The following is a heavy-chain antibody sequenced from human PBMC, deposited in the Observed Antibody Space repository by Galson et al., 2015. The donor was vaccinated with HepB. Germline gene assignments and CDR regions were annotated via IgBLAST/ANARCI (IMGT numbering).Heavy chain of an antibody. CDR3: ATGHGGI. Sequence: SLRLSCAASGFTFSKSWMTWVRQAPGKGLEWVATIKDDGGATYYVDSVKVRFTISRDNAKNSLFLQMNSLRVEDTAVYYCATGHGGIWGQGTMVTVSS. V-gene: IGHV3-7*01. J-gene: IGHJ3*02. CDR1: GFTFSKSW. CDR2: IKDDGGAT.